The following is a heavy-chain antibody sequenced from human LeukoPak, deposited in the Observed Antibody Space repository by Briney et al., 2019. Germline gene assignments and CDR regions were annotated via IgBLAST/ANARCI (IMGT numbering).Heavy chain of an antibody. CDR3: ARGVAYYYGSGSYYFDY. V-gene: IGHV3-21*01. CDR1: GFTFSSYS. J-gene: IGHJ4*02. D-gene: IGHD3-10*01. CDR2: ISSSSSYI. Sequence: PGGSLRLSCAASGFTFSSYSMNWVRQAPGKGLEWVSSISSSSSYIYYADSVKGRFTISRDNAKNSLYLQMNSLRAEDTAVYYCARGVAYYYGSGSYYFDYWGQGTLVTVSS.